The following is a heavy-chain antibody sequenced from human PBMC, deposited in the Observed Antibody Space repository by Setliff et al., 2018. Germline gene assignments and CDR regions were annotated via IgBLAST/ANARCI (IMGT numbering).Heavy chain of an antibody. CDR2: VYTSGTT. J-gene: IGHJ4*02. CDR1: GGSISSGSYY. CDR3: ARGRTVVTV. D-gene: IGHD2-15*01. V-gene: IGHV4-61*02. Sequence: SETLSLTCTVSGGSISSGSYYWSWIRQPAGKGLEWIGRVYTSGTTNYNPSLKSRVTISVDTSKNQFSLKLSSVTAADTAVYYCARGRTVVTVWGQGTLVTVSS.